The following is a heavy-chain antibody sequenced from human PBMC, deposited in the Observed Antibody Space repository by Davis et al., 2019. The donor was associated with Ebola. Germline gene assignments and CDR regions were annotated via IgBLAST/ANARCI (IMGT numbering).Heavy chain of an antibody. V-gene: IGHV2-5*02. CDR1: GFSLSTNGLS. J-gene: IGHJ6*02. CDR3: VHRFLTTTVDYGMDV. CDR2: IYWDNDK. D-gene: IGHD1-1*01. Sequence: SGPTLVKPTQTLTLTCTFSGFSLSTNGLSVGWIRQPPGKALEWLALIYWDNDKRYSPSLKSRLTITKDNSKNQVVLTMTHMDAVDTATYYCVHRFLTTTVDYGMDVWGQGTTVTVSS.